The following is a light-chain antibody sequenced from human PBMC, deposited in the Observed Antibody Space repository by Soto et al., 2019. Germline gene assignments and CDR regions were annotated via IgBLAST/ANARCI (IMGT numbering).Light chain of an antibody. CDR3: QQYGSSPPYT. CDR2: GSS. J-gene: IGKJ2*01. Sequence: EVVLTQSPGTLSLSPGERATLSCRASHSLTNNYLAWYQQKPGQAPRLLIFGSSDRATGIPERFSGSGSGTDFTLTISRLEPEDFAGYYCQQYGSSPPYTCGQGTKLEIK. CDR1: HSLTNNY. V-gene: IGKV3-20*01.